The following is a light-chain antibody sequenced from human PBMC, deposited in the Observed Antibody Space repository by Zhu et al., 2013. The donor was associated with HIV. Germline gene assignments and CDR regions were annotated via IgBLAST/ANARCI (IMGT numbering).Light chain of an antibody. CDR3: QQYGTSVYT. J-gene: IGKJ2*01. CDR1: QRVSSSY. CDR2: GAS. Sequence: EIVLAQSPGTLSLSPGERATLSCRASQRVSSSYLAWYQQKPGQAPRLLIYGASSRATGIPDRFSGSGSGTDFTLTISRLEPEDFAVYYCQQYGTSVYTFGQGYQAGDQT. V-gene: IGKV3-20*01.